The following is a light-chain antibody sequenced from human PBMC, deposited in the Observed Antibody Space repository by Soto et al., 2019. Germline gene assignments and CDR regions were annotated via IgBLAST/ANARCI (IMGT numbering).Light chain of an antibody. CDR3: QQYGSSPRT. V-gene: IGKV3-20*01. CDR1: QSVSSSY. J-gene: IGKJ1*01. Sequence: EIVLTQSPGTLSLSPGERATLSCRASQSVSSSYLAWYQQKPGQAPRLLIYGASSRATRIPDRFSGSGSGTDFTLTISRLEPEDFAVYSCQQYGSSPRTFGQGTKVEIK. CDR2: GAS.